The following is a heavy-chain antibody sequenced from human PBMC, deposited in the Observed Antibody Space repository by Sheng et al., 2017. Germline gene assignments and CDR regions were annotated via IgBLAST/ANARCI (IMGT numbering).Heavy chain of an antibody. D-gene: IGHD1-26*01. V-gene: IGHV4-4*07. CDR3: ARDRQYSGSYYQYKPIAFDI. CDR2: IYTSGST. CDR1: GGSISSYY. Sequence: QVQLQESGPGLVKPSETLSLTCTVSGGSISSYYWSWIRQPAGKGLEWIGRIYTSGSTNYNPSLKSRVTMSVDTSKNQFSLKLSSVTAADTAVYYCARDRQYSGSYYQYKPIAFDIWGQGTMVTVSS. J-gene: IGHJ3*02.